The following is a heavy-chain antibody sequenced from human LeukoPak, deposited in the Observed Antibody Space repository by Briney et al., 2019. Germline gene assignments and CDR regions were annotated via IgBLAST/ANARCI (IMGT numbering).Heavy chain of an antibody. V-gene: IGHV3-74*01. D-gene: IGHD7-27*01. J-gene: IGHJ4*02. CDR2: IKSDGRSA. Sequence: GGSLRLSCAASGFTFSSYWMHWVRQAPGKGLVWASRIKSDGRSASYADSVKGRFTTSRDNAKNTLYLQMNSLRAEDTAVYYCARGELGYFNFWGQGTLVTVSS. CDR1: GFTFSSYW. CDR3: ARGELGYFNF.